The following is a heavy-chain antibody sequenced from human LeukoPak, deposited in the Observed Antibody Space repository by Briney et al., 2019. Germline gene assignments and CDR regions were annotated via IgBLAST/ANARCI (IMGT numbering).Heavy chain of an antibody. D-gene: IGHD4-17*01. CDR1: GGSISYYY. Sequence: PSETLSLTCTVSGGSISYYYWSWIRQSPGKGLEWIGYIYYSGTTNYNPSLKSRVTISIDTSKNQFSLQLRSVTAADTAVYYCAREDPQTTVPEGMDVWGQGTTVTVSS. J-gene: IGHJ6*02. CDR2: IYYSGTT. V-gene: IGHV4-59*01. CDR3: AREDPQTTVPEGMDV.